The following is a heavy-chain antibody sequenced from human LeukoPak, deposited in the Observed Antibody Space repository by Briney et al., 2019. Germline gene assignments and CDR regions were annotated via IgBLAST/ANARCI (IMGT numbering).Heavy chain of an antibody. CDR1: GGSFSGYY. CDR3: ARGARITMIEIDY. Sequence: SSETLSLTCAVYGGSFSGYYWSWIRQPPGKGLEWIGEINHSGSTNYNPSLKSRVTISVDTSKNQFSLKLGSATAADTAVYYCARGARITMIEIDYWGQGTLVTVSS. D-gene: IGHD3-22*01. V-gene: IGHV4-34*01. J-gene: IGHJ4*02. CDR2: INHSGST.